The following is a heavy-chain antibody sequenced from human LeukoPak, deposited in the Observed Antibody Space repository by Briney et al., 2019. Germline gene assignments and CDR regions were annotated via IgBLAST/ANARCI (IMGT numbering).Heavy chain of an antibody. CDR3: AREIVVVPAAMFDY. CDR2: ISSSSSYI. Sequence: GGSLRLSCAASGFTFSSYSMNWVRQAPGKGLEWVSSISSSSSYIYYADSVKGRFTISRDNAKNSLYLQMNSLRAEDTAVYYCAREIVVVPAAMFDYWGRGTLVTVSS. D-gene: IGHD2-2*01. J-gene: IGHJ4*02. V-gene: IGHV3-21*01. CDR1: GFTFSSYS.